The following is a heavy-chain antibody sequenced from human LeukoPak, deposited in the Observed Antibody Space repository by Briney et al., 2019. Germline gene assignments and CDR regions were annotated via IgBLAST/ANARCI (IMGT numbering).Heavy chain of an antibody. CDR3: ARGADGVSSNSRGWFDP. J-gene: IGHJ5*02. CDR1: GFTFSSYS. D-gene: IGHD2-15*01. Sequence: GRSLRLSCAASGFTFSSYSMNWVRQAPGKGLEWVSSISSSSSYIYYADSVRGRFTISRDNAKNSLYLQMNSLRAEDTAVYSCARGADGVSSNSRGWFDPWGQGTLVTVSS. CDR2: ISSSSSYI. V-gene: IGHV3-21*01.